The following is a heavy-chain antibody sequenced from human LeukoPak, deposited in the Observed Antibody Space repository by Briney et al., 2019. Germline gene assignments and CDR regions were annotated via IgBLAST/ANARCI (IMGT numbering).Heavy chain of an antibody. Sequence: SQTLSLTCGISGDSVSSNSAAWNWIRQSPSRGLEWLGRTYYRSKWYNNYAVSVKSRITINPDSSKNQVSLQLNSVTPEDTAMYYCARGAFVSSGYQTFDYWGQGTLVTVSS. J-gene: IGHJ4*02. CDR2: TYYRSKWYN. CDR3: ARGAFVSSGYQTFDY. V-gene: IGHV6-1*01. CDR1: GDSVSSNSAA. D-gene: IGHD3-22*01.